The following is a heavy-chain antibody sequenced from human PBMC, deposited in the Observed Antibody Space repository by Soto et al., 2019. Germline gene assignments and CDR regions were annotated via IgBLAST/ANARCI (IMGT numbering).Heavy chain of an antibody. CDR1: GYTFTGYY. D-gene: IGHD6-19*01. CDR2: INPNSGGT. CDR3: ARTVAVPGAHIDY. Sequence: ASVKVSCKASGYTFTGYYMHWVRQAPGQGLEWMGWINPNSGGTNYAQKFQGRVTMTRDTSISTAYMELSRLRSDDTAVYFCARTVAVPGAHIDYWGQGTKVTVYS. J-gene: IGHJ4*02. V-gene: IGHV1-2*02.